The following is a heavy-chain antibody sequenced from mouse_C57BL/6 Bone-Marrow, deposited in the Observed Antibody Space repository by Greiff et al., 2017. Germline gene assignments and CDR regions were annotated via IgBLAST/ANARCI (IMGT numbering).Heavy chain of an antibody. CDR1: SFNIKDDY. J-gene: IGHJ2*01. D-gene: IGHD2-3*01. CDR2: IDPELGDT. CDR3: SSFDGNYFDF. Sequence: VQLQQSGAELVRPGASVKLSCTASSFNIKDDYIHWVKQRPEQGLEWIGWIDPELGDTEYASKFQGKATITSDTSSNTAYLQLSSLTSEDTAVYYCSSFDGNYFDFWGQGTPLTVAS. V-gene: IGHV14-4*01.